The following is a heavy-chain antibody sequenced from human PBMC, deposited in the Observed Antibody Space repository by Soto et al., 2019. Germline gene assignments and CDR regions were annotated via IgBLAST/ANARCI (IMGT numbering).Heavy chain of an antibody. CDR1: GYTFTSYD. CDR2: MNPNSGNT. D-gene: IGHD3-3*01. J-gene: IGHJ6*02. Sequence: ASLKVSCKASGYTFTSYDINWVGQATGQGLERMGWMNPNSGNTGYAQKFQGRVTMTRNTSISTAYMELSSLRSEDTAVYYCARVVPYYDFWSGYYPHYYYYGMDVWGQGTTLTVSS. CDR3: ARVVPYYDFWSGYYPHYYYYGMDV. V-gene: IGHV1-8*01.